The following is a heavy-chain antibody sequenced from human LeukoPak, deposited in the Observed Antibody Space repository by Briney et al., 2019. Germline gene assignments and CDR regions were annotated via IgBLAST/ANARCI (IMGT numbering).Heavy chain of an antibody. CDR2: IYGTGST. CDR1: GGSISSYY. Sequence: KPSETLSLTCAVSGGSISSYYWSWIRQPAGKGLEWIGRIYGTGSTNYNPSLKSRVTMSVDTSKSQFSLRLRSVTATDTAVYYCARQIASAGTAGFDFWGQGALVTVSS. J-gene: IGHJ4*02. D-gene: IGHD6-13*01. V-gene: IGHV4-4*07. CDR3: ARQIASAGTAGFDF.